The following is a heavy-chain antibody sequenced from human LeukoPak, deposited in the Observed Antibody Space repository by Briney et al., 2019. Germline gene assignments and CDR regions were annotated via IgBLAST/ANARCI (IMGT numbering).Heavy chain of an antibody. D-gene: IGHD3-10*01. CDR2: INAGNGNT. CDR3: ARDSGSYPNWFDP. V-gene: IGHV1-3*01. CDR1: GYTFTSYA. J-gene: IGHJ5*02. Sequence: ASVKVSCKASGYTFTSYAMHWVRQAPGQRLEWMGWINAGNGNTKYSQKFQGRVTITRDTSASTAYMELSSLRSEDTAVYYCARDSGSYPNWFDPWGQGTLVTVSS.